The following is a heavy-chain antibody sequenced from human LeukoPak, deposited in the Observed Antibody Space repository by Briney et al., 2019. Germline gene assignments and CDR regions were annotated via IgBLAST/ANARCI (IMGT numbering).Heavy chain of an antibody. CDR2: IYYSGNT. CDR1: GGSISSHF. CDR3: ARASRGHDY. D-gene: IGHD3-10*01. V-gene: IGHV4-59*11. J-gene: IGHJ4*02. Sequence: SETLSLTSTVSGGSISSHFWSWIRQPPGKGLEWIGYIYYSGNTNYNPSLKSRVTISVDTSKNQFSLKLTSVTAADTAVYYCARASRGHDYWGQGTLVTVSS.